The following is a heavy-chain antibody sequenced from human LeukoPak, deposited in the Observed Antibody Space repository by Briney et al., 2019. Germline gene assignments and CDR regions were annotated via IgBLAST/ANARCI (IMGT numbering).Heavy chain of an antibody. D-gene: IGHD6-19*01. Sequence: SETLSLTCAVYGGSFSGYYWSWIRQPPGKGLEWIGEINHSGSTNYNPSLKSRVTISVDTSKNQFSLKLSSVTAADTAVYYCARFGSGWYYFDHWGQGTLVTVSS. CDR1: GGSFSGYY. CDR3: ARFGSGWYYFDH. J-gene: IGHJ4*02. CDR2: INHSGST. V-gene: IGHV4-34*01.